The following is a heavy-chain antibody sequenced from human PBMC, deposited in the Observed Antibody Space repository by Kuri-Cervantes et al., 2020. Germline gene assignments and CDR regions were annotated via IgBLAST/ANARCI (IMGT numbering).Heavy chain of an antibody. CDR2: ISYDGSNK. V-gene: IGHV3-30-3*01. CDR3: ARVLGNWFDP. CDR1: GFTFSSYW. Sequence: GESLKISCAASGFTFSSYWMSWVRRAPGKGLEWVAVISYDGSNKYYADSVKGRFTISRDNSKNTLYLQMNSPRAEDTAVYYCARVLGNWFDPWGQGTLVTVSS. J-gene: IGHJ5*02. D-gene: IGHD3-16*01.